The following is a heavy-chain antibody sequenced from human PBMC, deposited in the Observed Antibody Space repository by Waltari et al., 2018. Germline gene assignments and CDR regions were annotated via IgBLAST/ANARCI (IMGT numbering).Heavy chain of an antibody. CDR2: ISSSGSTI. CDR1: GFTFSSYE. V-gene: IGHV3-48*03. D-gene: IGHD6-13*01. CDR3: AREKVGGSSWYRPLADYYYYGMDV. J-gene: IGHJ6*02. Sequence: EVQLVESGGGLVQPGGSLRLSCAASGFTFSSYEMNWVSQAPGKGLGWVSYISSSGSTIYYADSVKGRFTISRDNAKNSLYLQMNSLRAEDTAVYYCAREKVGGSSWYRPLADYYYYGMDVWGQGTTVTVSS.